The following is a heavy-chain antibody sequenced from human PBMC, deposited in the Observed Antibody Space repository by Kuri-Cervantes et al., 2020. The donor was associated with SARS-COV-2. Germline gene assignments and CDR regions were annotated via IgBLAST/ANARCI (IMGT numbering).Heavy chain of an antibody. J-gene: IGHJ4*02. CDR2: INPDGSYT. D-gene: IGHD6-13*01. V-gene: IGHV3-74*01. CDR1: GFTFSGHW. Sequence: GESLKISCAASGFTFSGHWIHWVRQAPGKGLVWVSRINPDGSYTNNADSVKGRFTLSRDNAKNMLFLQMNSLRAEDTAVYYCARVASSAAVNYFDYWGQGTRVTVVS. CDR3: ARVASSAAVNYFDY.